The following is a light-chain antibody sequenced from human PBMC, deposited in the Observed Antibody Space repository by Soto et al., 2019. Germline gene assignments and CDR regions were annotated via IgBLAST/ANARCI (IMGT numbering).Light chain of an antibody. Sequence: QSALTQPASASGSPGQSITISCTGTSSDVGGYDCVSWYQQHPGKAPKLIIYGVSNRPSGVSNRFSGSKSGNTASLTVSGLQTEDEADYYCSSYASRSFVVFGGGTKLTVL. CDR3: SSYASRSFVV. J-gene: IGLJ2*01. CDR2: GVS. V-gene: IGLV2-14*01. CDR1: SSDVGGYDC.